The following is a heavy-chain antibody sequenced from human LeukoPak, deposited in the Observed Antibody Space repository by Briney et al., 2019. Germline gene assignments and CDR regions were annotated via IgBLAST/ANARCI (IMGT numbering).Heavy chain of an antibody. Sequence: SGGSLRLSCAASGFTFSSYSMNWVRQAPGKGLEWVSYISSSSSTIYYADSVKGRFTISRDNAKNSLYLQMNSLRAEDTAVYYCASPNYYYYYMDVWGKGTTVTVSS. V-gene: IGHV3-48*04. CDR3: ASPNYYYYYMDV. CDR1: GFTFSSYS. CDR2: ISSSSSTI. J-gene: IGHJ6*03.